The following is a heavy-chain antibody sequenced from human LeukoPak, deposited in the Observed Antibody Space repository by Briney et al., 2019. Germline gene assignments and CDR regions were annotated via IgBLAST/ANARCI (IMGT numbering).Heavy chain of an antibody. CDR2: ISSSGGTI. Sequence: GGSLRPSCAASGFTFSDYYMSWIRQAPGKGLEWVSYISSSGGTIYYADSVKGRFTISRDNAKNSLYLQMNSLRAEDTAVYYCATHSSGWTRDFDYWGQGTLVTVSS. CDR3: ATHSSGWTRDFDY. D-gene: IGHD6-19*01. V-gene: IGHV3-11*01. J-gene: IGHJ4*02. CDR1: GFTFSDYY.